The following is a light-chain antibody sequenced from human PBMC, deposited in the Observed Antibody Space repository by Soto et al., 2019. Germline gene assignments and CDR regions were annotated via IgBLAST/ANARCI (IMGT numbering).Light chain of an antibody. CDR2: GNG. CDR3: QTYDSSLSGLFV. J-gene: IGLJ1*01. V-gene: IGLV1-40*01. Sequence: VLTQPPSVSGAPWQRVTISCTGSRSNIGAGYDVHWYQQLPGPAPKLLIFGNGNRPSGVPDRFSGSKSDTSASLAITGLQAEDEADYYCQTYDSSLSGLFVFGTGTKVTVL. CDR1: RSNIGAGYD.